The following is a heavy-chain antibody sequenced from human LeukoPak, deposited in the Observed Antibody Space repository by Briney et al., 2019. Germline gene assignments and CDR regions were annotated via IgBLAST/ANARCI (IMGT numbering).Heavy chain of an antibody. CDR1: GFTFSSHA. V-gene: IGHV3-23*01. D-gene: IGHD1-26*01. CDR3: AKGTESSGNYRGGLDY. J-gene: IGHJ4*02. CDR2: NSAGGGGT. Sequence: GGSQRLSCGASGFTFSSHAMSWVRQAPGKGLEWVSANSAGGGGTYYADSVKGRFTISRDNSKNTLYLQMNSLRAEDTAVYYCAKGTESSGNYRGGLDYWGQGTLVTVSS.